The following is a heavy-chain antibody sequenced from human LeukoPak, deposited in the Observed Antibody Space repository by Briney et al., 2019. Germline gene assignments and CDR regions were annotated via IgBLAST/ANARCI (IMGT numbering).Heavy chain of an antibody. CDR2: ISGSGGST. D-gene: IGHD3-10*01. V-gene: IGHV3-23*01. CDR1: GFTFSSYA. J-gene: IGHJ4*02. CDR3: AIYYGSGSPYDY. Sequence: PGGSLRLSCAASGFTFSSYAMSWVRQAPGKGLEWVSAISGSGGSTYYADSVKGRFTISRDNSKNTLYLQMNSLRAEDTAAYYCAIYYGSGSPYDYWGQGTLVTVSS.